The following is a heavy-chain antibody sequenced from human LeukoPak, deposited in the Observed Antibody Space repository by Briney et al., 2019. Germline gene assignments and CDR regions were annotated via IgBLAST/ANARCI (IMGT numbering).Heavy chain of an antibody. J-gene: IGHJ4*02. Sequence: PGGSLRLSCVASGFIFSSFWMSWVRQAPGKGLEWVAKIIQDGSEKCYVDSVKGRFTISRDNAKNSLYLQMNSLRAEDTAVYYCARDSPGIMIFGVVTPNGGQGTLVTVSS. CDR2: IIQDGSEK. D-gene: IGHD3-3*01. V-gene: IGHV3-7*05. CDR1: GFIFSSFW. CDR3: ARDSPGIMIFGVVTPN.